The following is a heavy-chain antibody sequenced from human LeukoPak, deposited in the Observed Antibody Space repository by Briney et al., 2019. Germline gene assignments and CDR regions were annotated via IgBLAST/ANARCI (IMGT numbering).Heavy chain of an antibody. Sequence: SETLSLTCTVSGGSISSYYWSWIRQPPGKGLEWIGYIYYSGSTNYNPSLKSRVTISVDTSKNQFTLKLSSVTAADTAVYYCVSSGWYGGFFDHWGQGTLVTVSS. J-gene: IGHJ4*02. CDR1: GGSISSYY. CDR3: VSSGWYGGFFDH. CDR2: IYYSGST. V-gene: IGHV4-59*08. D-gene: IGHD6-19*01.